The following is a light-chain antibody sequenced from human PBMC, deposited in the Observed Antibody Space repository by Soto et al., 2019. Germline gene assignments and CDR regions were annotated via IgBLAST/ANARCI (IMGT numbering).Light chain of an antibody. CDR2: QGG. CDR3: SSYAGSSTLV. Sequence: QSALTQPTSVSGSPGQSITISCTGTSSDVGSYNLVSWYQQHPGKVPKLIIYQGGQRPSGVSSRFSGSKSGNTASLTISGLQAEDEAEYFCSSYAGSSTLVFGGGTQLTVL. J-gene: IGLJ3*02. V-gene: IGLV2-23*01. CDR1: SSDVGSYNL.